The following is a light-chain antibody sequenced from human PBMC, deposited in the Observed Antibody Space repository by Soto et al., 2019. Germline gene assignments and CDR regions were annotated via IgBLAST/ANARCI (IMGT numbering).Light chain of an antibody. CDR2: ENN. J-gene: IGLJ2*01. CDR3: ATGDNSLSAL. V-gene: IGLV1-51*02. CDR1: SFNIGNNY. Sequence: QSVLTQPPSVSAAPGQKVTISCSGSSFNIGNNYVSWYQQLPGTAPKLLIYENNKRPSGIPDRFSGSKSETSATLGITGLQTGDEADYYCATGDNSLSALFGGGTKLTVL.